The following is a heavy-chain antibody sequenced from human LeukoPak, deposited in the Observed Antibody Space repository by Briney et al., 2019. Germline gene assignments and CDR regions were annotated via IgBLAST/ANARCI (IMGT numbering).Heavy chain of an antibody. J-gene: IGHJ4*02. CDR1: GGSISSYY. Sequence: PSETLSLTCTVSGGSISSYYWSWIRQPPGKGLEWIGYIYTSGSTNYNPSLKSRVTISVDTSKNQFSLKLSSVTAADTAVYYCARLGMAVADPHFGYWGQGTLVTVSS. D-gene: IGHD6-19*01. CDR3: ARLGMAVADPHFGY. V-gene: IGHV4-4*09. CDR2: IYTSGST.